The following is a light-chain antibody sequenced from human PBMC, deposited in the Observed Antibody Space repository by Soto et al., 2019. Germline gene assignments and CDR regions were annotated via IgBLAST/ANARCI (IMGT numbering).Light chain of an antibody. J-gene: IGKJ1*01. V-gene: IGKV1-39*01. CDR3: QQYNSYS. CDR2: AAS. CDR1: QSISSY. Sequence: DIQMTQSPSSLSASVGDRVTITCRASQSISSYLNCYQQKPGKAPKLLIYAASSLQSGVPSRFSGSGSGTDFTLTISSLQPDDFATYYCQQYNSYSFGQGTKVDI.